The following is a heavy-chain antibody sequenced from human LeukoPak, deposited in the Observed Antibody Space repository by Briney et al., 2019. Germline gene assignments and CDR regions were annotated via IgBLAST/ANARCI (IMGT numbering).Heavy chain of an antibody. CDR1: GFTFSSSA. D-gene: IGHD2-8*01. Sequence: GGSLRLSCAASGFTFSSSAMNWVRQAPGKGLEWVSAIGSTGISTYYADSVKGRFTISRDDSKVYLQMNSLRAEDTAVYYCARDPGFVPFHYMDVWGEGTTVTVSS. J-gene: IGHJ6*03. CDR2: IGSTGIST. CDR3: ARDPGFVPFHYMDV. V-gene: IGHV3-23*01.